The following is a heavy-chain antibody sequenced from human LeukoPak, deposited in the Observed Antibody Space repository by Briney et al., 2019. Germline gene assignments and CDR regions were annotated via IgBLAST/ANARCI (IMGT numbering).Heavy chain of an antibody. V-gene: IGHV3-48*03. J-gene: IGHJ4*02. CDR2: ISSSGSTI. CDR3: ARDLGGGYFDY. CDR1: GFTFSSYE. D-gene: IGHD3-16*01. Sequence: GSLRLSCAASGFTFSSYEMNWVRQAPGKGLEWVSYISSSGSTIYYADSVKGRFTISRDNAKSSLYLQMNSLRAEDTAVYYCARDLGGGYFDYWGQGTLVTVSS.